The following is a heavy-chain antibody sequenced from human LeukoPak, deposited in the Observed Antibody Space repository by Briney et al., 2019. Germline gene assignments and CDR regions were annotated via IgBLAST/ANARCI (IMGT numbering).Heavy chain of an antibody. CDR3: ARNRHYDFWSGPGFDP. D-gene: IGHD3-3*01. CDR1: GFTFSDYY. V-gene: IGHV3-11*01. J-gene: IGHJ5*02. Sequence: GGSLRLSCAASGFTFSDYYMSWVRQAPGKGLEWGSYISSSGSTIYYADSVKGRFTISRDNAKNSLYLQMNSLRAEDTAVYYCARNRHYDFWSGPGFDPWGRGTLVTVSS. CDR2: ISSSGSTI.